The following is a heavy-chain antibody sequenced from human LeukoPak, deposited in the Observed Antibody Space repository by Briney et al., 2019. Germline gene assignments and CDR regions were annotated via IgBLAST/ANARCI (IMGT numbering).Heavy chain of an antibody. Sequence: SGPTLLNPTPTLTLTGTFSGFLLSTSGVGVGWIRQPPGKALEWLALIYWDDDKRYSPSLKSRLNITKDTSKNQVVLTMTNMDPVDTGTYYCAHRLHPYSYGYWGQGTLVTVSS. CDR2: IYWDDDK. V-gene: IGHV2-5*02. CDR3: AHRLHPYSYGY. J-gene: IGHJ4*02. CDR1: GFLLSTSGVG. D-gene: IGHD5-18*01.